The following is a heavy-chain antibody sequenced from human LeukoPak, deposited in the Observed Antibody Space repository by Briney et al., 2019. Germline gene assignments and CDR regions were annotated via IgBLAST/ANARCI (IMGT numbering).Heavy chain of an antibody. CDR1: GFTFSSYA. Sequence: GGSLRLSCAASGFTFSSYAMHWVRQAPGKGLEWVAVISYDGSNKYYADSVKGRFTISRDNSKNTLYLQMNSLRAEGTAVYYCAREGGYYDFWSGEVATTGYFDYWGQGTLVTVSS. D-gene: IGHD3-3*01. V-gene: IGHV3-30-3*01. J-gene: IGHJ4*02. CDR2: ISYDGSNK. CDR3: AREGGYYDFWSGEVATTGYFDY.